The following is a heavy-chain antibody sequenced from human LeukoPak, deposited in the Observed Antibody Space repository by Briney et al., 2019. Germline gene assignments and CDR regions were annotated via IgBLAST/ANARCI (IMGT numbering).Heavy chain of an antibody. CDR3: ARLYGDYALDY. CDR2: IYPGESET. V-gene: IGHV5-51*01. CDR1: GYPFTSYW. J-gene: IGHJ4*02. Sequence: GESLQISFKGSGYPFTSYWINWVRQMPGKGLEWMGIIYPGESETRYSPSFQGQVTISADKSITTVYLQWSSLKASDTAMYYCARLYGDYALDYWGQGTLVSVSS. D-gene: IGHD4-17*01.